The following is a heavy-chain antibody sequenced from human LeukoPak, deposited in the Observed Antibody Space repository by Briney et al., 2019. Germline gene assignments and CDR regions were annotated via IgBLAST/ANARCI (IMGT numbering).Heavy chain of an antibody. CDR3: ARYPLVTGWGYYFDY. CDR1: GFTFSSYG. J-gene: IGHJ4*02. D-gene: IGHD1-20*01. Sequence: GGSLRLSCAASGFTFSSYGMHWVRQAPGKGLEWVAVIWYDGSNKYYADSVKGRFTISRDNSKNTLYLQMNSLRAEDTAVYYCARYPLVTGWGYYFDYWGQGTLVTVSS. CDR2: IWYDGSNK. V-gene: IGHV3-33*01.